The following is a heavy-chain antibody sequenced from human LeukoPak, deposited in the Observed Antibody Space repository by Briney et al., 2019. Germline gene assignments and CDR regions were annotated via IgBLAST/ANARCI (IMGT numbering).Heavy chain of an antibody. J-gene: IGHJ3*02. CDR1: GFTFSDYY. D-gene: IGHD3-22*01. CDR3: AKPVTMTHDAFDI. CDR2: ISSSGSTI. V-gene: IGHV3-11*01. Sequence: GGSLRLSCAASGFTFSDYYMSWIRQAPGKGLEWVSYISSSGSTIYYADSVKGRLTISRDNSKNTLYLQMNSLRAEDTAVYYCAKPVTMTHDAFDIWGQGTMVTVSS.